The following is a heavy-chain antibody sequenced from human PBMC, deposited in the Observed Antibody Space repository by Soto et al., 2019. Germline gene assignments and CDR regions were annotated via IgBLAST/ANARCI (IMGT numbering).Heavy chain of an antibody. D-gene: IGHD6-19*01. CDR1: GFTFSSYG. CDR3: AKNGRSGGVNY. J-gene: IGHJ4*02. CDR2: ISYDGSNK. V-gene: IGHV3-30*18. Sequence: QVQLVESGGGVVQPGRSLRLSCAASGFTFSSYGMHWVRQAPGKGLEWVAVISYDGSNKYYADSVKGRFTISRDNSKNTLYLQMNSLRAEDTAGYYCAKNGRSGGVNYWGQGTLVTVSS.